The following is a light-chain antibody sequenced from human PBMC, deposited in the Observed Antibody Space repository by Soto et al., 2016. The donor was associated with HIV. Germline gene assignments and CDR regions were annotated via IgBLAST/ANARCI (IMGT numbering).Light chain of an antibody. V-gene: IGKV1-27*01. CDR1: QGISNY. CDR2: AAS. Sequence: DIQMTQSPSSLSASVGDRVTITCRASQGISNYLVWYQQKPGKVPNLLIYAASSLQSGVPSRFSGSGSGTDFTLTISRVEAEDVGVYYCMQARQTPPTFGGGTRVEIK. J-gene: IGKJ4*01. CDR3: MQARQTPPT.